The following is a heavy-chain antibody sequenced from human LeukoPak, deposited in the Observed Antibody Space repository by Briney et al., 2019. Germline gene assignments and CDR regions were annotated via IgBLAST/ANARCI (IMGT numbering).Heavy chain of an antibody. CDR2: INPYNGNT. V-gene: IGHV1-18*01. J-gene: IGHJ4*02. Sequence: ASVKVSCKASGYTFTTYGISWVRQAPGQGLECMGRINPYNGNTNYAQKLQGRVTMTTDTSTSTAYMELRSLRSDDTAVYYCARELYGRFEYWGQGTLVTVPS. CDR1: GYTFTTYG. D-gene: IGHD2-2*02. CDR3: ARELYGRFEY.